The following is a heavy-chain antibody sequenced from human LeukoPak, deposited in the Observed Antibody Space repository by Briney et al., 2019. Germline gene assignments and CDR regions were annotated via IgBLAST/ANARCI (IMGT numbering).Heavy chain of an antibody. CDR3: ARHTYIAAASDFDY. CDR2: INHSGST. Sequence: GEINHSGSTNYNPSLKSRVTISVDTSKNQFSLKLSSVTAADTAVYYCARHTYIAAASDFDYWGQGTLVTVSS. D-gene: IGHD6-13*01. V-gene: IGHV4-34*01. J-gene: IGHJ4*02.